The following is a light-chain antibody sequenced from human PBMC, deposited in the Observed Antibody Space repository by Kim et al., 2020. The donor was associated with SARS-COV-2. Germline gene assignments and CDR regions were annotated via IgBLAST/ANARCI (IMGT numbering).Light chain of an antibody. CDR2: DDT. J-gene: IGLJ2*01. CDR1: NVGSKS. Sequence: APGKTARVSGGGGNVGSKSVQWYQQRPGQAPVVVVYDDTDRPSGIPERFSGSNSGNTATLTISRVEAGDEADYYCQVWDSNSDHVVFGGGTQLTVL. CDR3: QVWDSNSDHVV. V-gene: IGLV3-21*03.